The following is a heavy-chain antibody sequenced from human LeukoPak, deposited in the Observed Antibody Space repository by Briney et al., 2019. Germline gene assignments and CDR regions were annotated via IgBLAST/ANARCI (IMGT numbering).Heavy chain of an antibody. D-gene: IGHD6-13*01. Sequence: SETLSLTCVVYGGSFSGYYWSWIRQPPGKGLEWIGEINHSGSTNYNPSLKSRVTISVDTSKNQFSLKLSSVTAADTAVYYCASLSSSWYYVDYYYYYMDVWGKGTTVTVSS. CDR3: ASLSSSWYYVDYYYYYMDV. CDR1: GGSFSGYY. J-gene: IGHJ6*03. V-gene: IGHV4-34*01. CDR2: INHSGST.